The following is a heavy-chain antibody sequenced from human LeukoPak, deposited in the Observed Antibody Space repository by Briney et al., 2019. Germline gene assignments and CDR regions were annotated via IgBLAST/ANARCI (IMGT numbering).Heavy chain of an antibody. D-gene: IGHD3-9*01. Sequence: GSLRLSCAASGFTFSGYSMNWVRQAPGEGLEWVSSISSSSSYIYYADSVKGRFTISRDNAKNSLYLQMNSLRAEDTAVYYCARGVVRYFDYWGQGALVTVSS. CDR1: GFTFSGYS. CDR3: ARGVVRYFDY. CDR2: ISSSSSYI. J-gene: IGHJ4*02. V-gene: IGHV3-21*01.